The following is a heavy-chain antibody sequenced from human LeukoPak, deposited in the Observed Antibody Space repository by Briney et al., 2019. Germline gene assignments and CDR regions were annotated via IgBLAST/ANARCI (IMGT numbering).Heavy chain of an antibody. Sequence: GGSLRLSCAASGFTFSDYYMSWIRQAPGKGLEWVSGISSSGGTTYYADSVKGRFTISRDNSKNTLYLQMNSLRAEDTAVYYCANLGFGPAAPTTEYYYYYGMDVWGQGTTVTVSS. V-gene: IGHV3-23*01. CDR3: ANLGFGPAAPTTEYYYYYGMDV. J-gene: IGHJ6*02. CDR2: ISSSGGTT. D-gene: IGHD2-2*01. CDR1: GFTFSDYY.